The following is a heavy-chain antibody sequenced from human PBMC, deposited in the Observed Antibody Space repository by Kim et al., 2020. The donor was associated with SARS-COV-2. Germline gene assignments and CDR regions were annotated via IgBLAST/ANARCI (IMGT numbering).Heavy chain of an antibody. D-gene: IGHD1-7*01. V-gene: IGHV3-33*01. J-gene: IGHJ4*02. CDR3: ARGAGTTVFDY. CDR2: IWYDESNK. Sequence: GGSLRLSCAASGFTFSRYGMHWVRQAPGKGLEWVSVIWYDESNKYYADSVKGRFTISRDNSKNTLYLQMNSLRAEDTAVYYCARGAGTTVFDYWGQGTLVTVSS. CDR1: GFTFSRYG.